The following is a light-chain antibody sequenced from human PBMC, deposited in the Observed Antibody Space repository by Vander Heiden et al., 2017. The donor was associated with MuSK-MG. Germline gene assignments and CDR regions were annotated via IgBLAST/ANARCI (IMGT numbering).Light chain of an antibody. Sequence: QSALTQPPSASGSPGQSVTISCTGTNSHVGAYKYVSWYQQHPGKAPKLIIYEVTKRPSGVPDRFSGAKSGNTASLTVSGLQAEDDADYYCSSHAGNFVVFGGGTKLTVL. J-gene: IGLJ2*01. CDR3: SSHAGNFVV. V-gene: IGLV2-8*01. CDR2: EVT. CDR1: NSHVGAYKY.